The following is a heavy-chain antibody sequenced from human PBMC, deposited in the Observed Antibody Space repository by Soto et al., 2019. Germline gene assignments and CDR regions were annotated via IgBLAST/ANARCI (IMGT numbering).Heavy chain of an antibody. CDR2: IIPIFGTA. CDR3: AKVRQPAYYYYGMDV. CDR1: GGTFSSYA. V-gene: IGHV1-69*13. D-gene: IGHD1-1*01. J-gene: IGHJ6*02. Sequence: SVKVSCKASGGTFSSYAISWVRQAPGQGLEWMGGIIPIFGTANYAQKFQGRVTITADESTSTAYMELSSLRSEDTAVYYCAKVRQPAYYYYGMDVWGQGTTVTV.